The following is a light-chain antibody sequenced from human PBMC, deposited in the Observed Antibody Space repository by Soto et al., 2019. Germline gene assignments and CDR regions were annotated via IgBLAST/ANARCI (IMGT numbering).Light chain of an antibody. CDR2: DAS. CDR3: QHYDVWPLT. CDR1: QSVSSH. J-gene: IGKJ1*01. V-gene: IGKV3-15*01. Sequence: EIVLTQSPATLSVSPGGGATLSCRASQSVSSHLAWYQQKPGQGPRLLIYDASTRSTGIPARFSGSGSGTEFTLTISSLQSEDFGVYYCQHYDVWPLTFGQGTKV.